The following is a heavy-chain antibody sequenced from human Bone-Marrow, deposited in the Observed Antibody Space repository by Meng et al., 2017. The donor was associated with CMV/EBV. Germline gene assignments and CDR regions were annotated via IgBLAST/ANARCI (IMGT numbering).Heavy chain of an antibody. D-gene: IGHD1-26*01. CDR1: GYTFTGYY. J-gene: IGHJ4*02. CDR2: INPNSGGT. Sequence: ASVKVSCKASGYTFTGYYMHWVRQAPGQGLEWMGWINPNSGGTNYAQKFQGRVTTTRDTSISTAYMELSRLRSDDTAVYYCARIRLQWELLGGAFDYWGQGTLVTVSS. V-gene: IGHV1-2*02. CDR3: ARIRLQWELLGGAFDY.